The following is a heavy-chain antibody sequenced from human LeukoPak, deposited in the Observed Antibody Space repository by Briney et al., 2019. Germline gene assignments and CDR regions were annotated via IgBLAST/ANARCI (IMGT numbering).Heavy chain of an antibody. D-gene: IGHD5-24*01. Sequence: PSETLSLTCTVSGYSINSGYYWGWVRQPPGKGLEWIGYIYHSGSTDYNPSLKSRVTISGDTSKNQFSLKLTSVTAADTAVYYCARLYLPATRFDYWGQGTLVTVSS. CDR2: IYHSGST. J-gene: IGHJ4*02. V-gene: IGHV4-38-2*02. CDR3: ARLYLPATRFDY. CDR1: GYSINSGYY.